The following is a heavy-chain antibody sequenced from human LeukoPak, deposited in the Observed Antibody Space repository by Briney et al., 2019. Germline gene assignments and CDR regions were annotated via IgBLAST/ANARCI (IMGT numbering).Heavy chain of an antibody. D-gene: IGHD3-22*01. J-gene: IGHJ1*01. CDR2: IIPIFGTA. CDR1: GGTFSSYA. CDR3: ARSGDSSGYYVY. V-gene: IGHV1-69*13. Sequence: GASVKPSRTASGGTFSSYAISWVRQAPGQGLEWMGGIIPIFGTANYAQKFQGRVTITADESTSTDYMELSSLRSEDTAVYYCARSGDSSGYYVYWGRGTLVTVSS.